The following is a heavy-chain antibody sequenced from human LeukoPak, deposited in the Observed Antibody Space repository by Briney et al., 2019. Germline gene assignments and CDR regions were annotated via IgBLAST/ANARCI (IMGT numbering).Heavy chain of an antibody. Sequence: ASVKVSCKASGYTFTSYGISWVRQAPGQGLAWMGWISAYNGNTNYAQKLQGRVTMTTDTSTSTAYMELRSLRSDDTAVYYCAKVRGTFGGVIAHFDYWGQGTLVTVSS. J-gene: IGHJ4*02. V-gene: IGHV1-18*01. CDR3: AKVRGTFGGVIAHFDY. CDR2: ISAYNGNT. D-gene: IGHD3-16*02. CDR1: GYTFTSYG.